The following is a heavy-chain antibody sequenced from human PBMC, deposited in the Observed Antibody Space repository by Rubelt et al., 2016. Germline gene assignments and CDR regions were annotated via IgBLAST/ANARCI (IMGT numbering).Heavy chain of an antibody. CDR2: IYYSGST. V-gene: IGHV4-59*01. J-gene: IGHJ6*02. CDR3: ARVYGGGGMDV. CDR1: GGSISSYY. D-gene: IGHD3-10*01. Sequence: QVQLQESGPGLVKPSETLSLTCTVSGGSISSYYWSWIRQPPGKGLEWIGYIYYSGSTNSNPSLKSRVTSSVDGSKNQLSLKRGSVTAADTAVYYCARVYGGGGMDVWGQGTTVTVSS.